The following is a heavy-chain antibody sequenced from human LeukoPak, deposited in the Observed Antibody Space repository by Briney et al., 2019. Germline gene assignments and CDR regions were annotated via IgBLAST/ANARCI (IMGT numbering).Heavy chain of an antibody. CDR2: ISSSSSYM. Sequence: KPGGSLRLSCAASGFTFSSYSMNWVRQAPGKGLEWVSSISSSSSYMYYADSVKGRFTISRDNAKNSLYLQMNSLRAEDTAVYYCARALPSPLYSGSYADAFDIWGQGTMVTVSS. CDR1: GFTFSSYS. V-gene: IGHV3-21*01. J-gene: IGHJ3*02. CDR3: ARALPSPLYSGSYADAFDI. D-gene: IGHD1-26*01.